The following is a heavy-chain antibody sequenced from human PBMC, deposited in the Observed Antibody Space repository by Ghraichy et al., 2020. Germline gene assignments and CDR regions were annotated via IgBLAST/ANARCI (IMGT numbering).Heavy chain of an antibody. CDR1: GFTFSTYW. V-gene: IGHV3-74*01. CDR3: GRDLGGRASY. J-gene: IGHJ4*01. Sequence: LSLTCAASGFTFSTYWFHWVRHTPGKGLVWVSRINENGRTTDYADSVKDRFTISRDNAKNTLYLQMNSLRAEDTAVYYCGRDLGGRASYWGHGTLVTVSS. CDR2: INENGRTT. D-gene: IGHD3-16*01.